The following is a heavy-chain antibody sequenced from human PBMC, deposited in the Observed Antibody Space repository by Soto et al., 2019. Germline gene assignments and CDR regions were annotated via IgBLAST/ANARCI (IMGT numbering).Heavy chain of an antibody. J-gene: IGHJ4*02. CDR1: GGSISSSSYY. CDR3: ARQGYSSSWYGVHYFDY. CDR2: IYYSGST. Sequence: SETLSLTCTVSGGSISSSSYYWGWIRQPPGKGLEWIGSIYYSGSTYYNPSLKSRVTISVDTSKNQFSLKLSSVTAADTAVYYCARQGYSSSWYGVHYFDYWGQGTLVTVSS. V-gene: IGHV4-39*01. D-gene: IGHD6-13*01.